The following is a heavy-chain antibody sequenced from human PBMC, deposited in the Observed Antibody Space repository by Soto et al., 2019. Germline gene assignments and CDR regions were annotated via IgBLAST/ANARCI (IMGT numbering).Heavy chain of an antibody. V-gene: IGHV3-48*03. D-gene: IGHD2-21*01. CDR2: ISSSGGKT. Sequence: DVQLVESGGGMVQPGGSLRLSCAVSGFTFRNFEMNWLRQVPGKGLEWLSYISSSGGKTYYAESVKGRFTISRDNTEDSLFLQMNSLRVEDTGIYFCPRDSIAAPNWFDPWGQGTRVIVSS. J-gene: IGHJ5*02. CDR1: GFTFRNFE. CDR3: PRDSIAAPNWFDP.